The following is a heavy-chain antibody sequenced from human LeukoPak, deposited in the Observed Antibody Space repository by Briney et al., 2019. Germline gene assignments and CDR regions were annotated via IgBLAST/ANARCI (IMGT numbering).Heavy chain of an antibody. CDR2: ISSSSSYT. V-gene: IGHV3-11*06. CDR3: ARDLPIYYYGMDV. CDR1: GFTFGDYY. Sequence: PGGSLRLSCAASGFTFGDYYMSWIRQAPGKGLEWVSYISSSSSYTNYGDSVKGRFTISRDNAKNSLYLQMNSLRAEDTAVYYCARDLPIYYYGMDVWGKGTTVTVSS. D-gene: IGHD2-2*02. J-gene: IGHJ6*04.